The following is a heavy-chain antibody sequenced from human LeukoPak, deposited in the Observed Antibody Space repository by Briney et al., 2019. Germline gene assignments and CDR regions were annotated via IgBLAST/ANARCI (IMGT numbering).Heavy chain of an antibody. J-gene: IGHJ6*02. V-gene: IGHV1-24*01. CDR1: GYTLTELS. CDR3: ATVSPGTAMVPYYYYGMDV. D-gene: IGHD5-18*01. Sequence: GASVKASCKVSGYTLTELSMHWVRQAPGKGLEWMGGFDPEDGETIYAQKFQGRVTMTEDTSTDTAYMELSSLRSEDTAVYYCATVSPGTAMVPYYYYGMDVWGQGTTVTVSS. CDR2: FDPEDGET.